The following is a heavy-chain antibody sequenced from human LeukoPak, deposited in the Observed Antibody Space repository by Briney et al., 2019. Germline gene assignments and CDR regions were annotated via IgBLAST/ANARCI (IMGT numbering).Heavy chain of an antibody. J-gene: IGHJ4*02. V-gene: IGHV4-34*01. CDR2: INHSGST. CDR3: ARGRKLWPLYYFDY. CDR1: GGSFSGYY. D-gene: IGHD5-18*01. Sequence: PSETLSLTCAVYGGSFSGYYWSWIRQPPGKGLEWIGEINHSGSTNYNPSLKSRVTISVDTSKNQFSLKLSSVTAADTAVYYCARGRKLWPLYYFDYWGQGTLVTVSS.